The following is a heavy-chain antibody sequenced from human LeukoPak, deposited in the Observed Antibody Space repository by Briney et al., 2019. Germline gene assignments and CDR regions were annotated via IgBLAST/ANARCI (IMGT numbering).Heavy chain of an antibody. J-gene: IGHJ6*02. CDR1: GFTFSSYG. V-gene: IGHV3-30*02. CDR2: IRYDGSNK. Sequence: GGSLRLSCAASGFTFSSYGMHWVRQAPGRGLEWVAFIRYDGSNKYYAGSVKGRFTISRENAKNSLYLQMNSLRAGDTAVYYCARGGGLAVWGQGTTVTVSS. CDR3: ARGGGLAV.